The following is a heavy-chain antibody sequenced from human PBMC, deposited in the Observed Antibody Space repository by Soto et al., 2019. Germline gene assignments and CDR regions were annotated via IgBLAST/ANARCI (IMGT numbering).Heavy chain of an antibody. CDR2: IIPIFGTA. CDR1: GDSFSSYA. J-gene: IGHJ3*02. V-gene: IGHV1-69*12. CDR3: ARDMSHHAFDI. Sequence: QVQLVQSGAEVKKPGSSVKVSCKASGDSFSSYAFSWVRQAPGQGLEWMGRIIPIFGTANNAQRFQGRVTFTADESTSTAYMELSSLRSEDTAVYYCARDMSHHAFDIWGQGTMVTVSS.